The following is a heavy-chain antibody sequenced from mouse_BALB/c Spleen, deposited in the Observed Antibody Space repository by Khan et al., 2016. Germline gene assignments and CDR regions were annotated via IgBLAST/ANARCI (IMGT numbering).Heavy chain of an antibody. CDR2: IYPGDDDT. V-gene: IGHV1-87*01. CDR3: ARSGGNYYFDY. CDR1: GYTFTSYW. Sequence: QVQLQQSGAELARPGASVKLSCKAAGYTFTSYWMQWVKQRPGQGLEWIGAIYPGDDDTRNTQKFLGKATLTADKSSSTAYMQLSSLASEDSAVSYCARSGGNYYFDYWGQGTTLTVSS. J-gene: IGHJ2*01. D-gene: IGHD2-1*01.